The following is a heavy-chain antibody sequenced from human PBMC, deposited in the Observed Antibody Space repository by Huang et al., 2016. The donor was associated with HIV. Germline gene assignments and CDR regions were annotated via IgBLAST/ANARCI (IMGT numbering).Heavy chain of an antibody. V-gene: IGHV1-8*01. CDR1: GYTFSFHD. D-gene: IGHD7-27*01. CDR3: ARGPLHRAIMNWGEGFDDGWRTGFDP. Sequence: QEQLVQSGAEVKKPGASVTVYCKVSGYTFSFHDVHWVREVSGQGLEWLGWATPRWGNTGCDRKVQGRVNRPTEPAVTTAYLELRRLTSEDTAFYFCARGPLHRAIMNWGEGFDDGWRTGFDPWGQGTLVIVTS. CDR2: ATPRWGNT. J-gene: IGHJ5*02.